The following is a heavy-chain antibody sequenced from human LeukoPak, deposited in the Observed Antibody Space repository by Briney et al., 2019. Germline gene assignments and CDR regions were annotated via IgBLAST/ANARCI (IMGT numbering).Heavy chain of an antibody. J-gene: IGHJ6*02. V-gene: IGHV3-74*01. CDR3: ARGRGYCSSTSCYYYYYGMDV. CDR2: INSDGSST. CDR1: GFTFSSYW. D-gene: IGHD2-2*01. Sequence: SGGSLRLSCAASGFTFSSYWMHWVRQAPGKGLVWVSRINSDGSSTSYADSVKGRFTISRDSAKNTLYLQMNSLRAEDTAVYYCARGRGYCSSTSCYYYYYGMDVWGQGTTVTVSS.